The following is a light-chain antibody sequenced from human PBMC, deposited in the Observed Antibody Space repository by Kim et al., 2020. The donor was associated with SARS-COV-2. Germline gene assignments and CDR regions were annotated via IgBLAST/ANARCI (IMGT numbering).Light chain of an antibody. CDR3: QHYNSN. J-gene: IGKJ3*01. V-gene: IGKV1-5*03. Sequence: DIRMTQSPSTLSASIGDRVTITCRASQSVDGSLAWYQQKPGKAPKLLIYQASTLNSGVPSRFSGGGSGTEFTLTISSLQPDDFATYYCQHYNSNFGPGTKVDAK. CDR2: QAS. CDR1: QSVDGS.